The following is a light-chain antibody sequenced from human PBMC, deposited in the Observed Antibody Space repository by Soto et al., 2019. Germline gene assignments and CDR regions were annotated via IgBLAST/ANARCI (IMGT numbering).Light chain of an antibody. CDR2: DVS. CDR3: SSYTSGSTRVV. CDR1: SSDVGGYNY. J-gene: IGLJ2*01. V-gene: IGLV2-14*03. Sequence: QSALTQPASVSGSPGQSITSACTGTSSDVGGYNYVSWYQQHPGKAPKVMIYDVSKRPSGISNRFSGSKSGNTASLTISGLQVEDEDDYYCSSYTSGSTRVVFGGGTKLTVL.